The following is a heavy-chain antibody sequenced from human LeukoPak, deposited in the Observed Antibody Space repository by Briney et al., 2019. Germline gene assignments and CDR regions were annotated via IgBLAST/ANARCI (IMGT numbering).Heavy chain of an antibody. CDR2: ISSSGSTI. CDR1: GFTFSDYY. D-gene: IGHD3-3*01. J-gene: IGHJ6*03. V-gene: IGHV3-11*04. Sequence: GGSLRLSCAASGFTFSDYYMSWIRQAPGKGLEWVSYISSSGSTIYYADSVKGRFTISRDNAKNSLYLQMNSLRAEDTAVYYCARASTYYDFWSGYSHYYYYMDVWGKGTTVTVSS. CDR3: ARASTYYDFWSGYSHYYYYMDV.